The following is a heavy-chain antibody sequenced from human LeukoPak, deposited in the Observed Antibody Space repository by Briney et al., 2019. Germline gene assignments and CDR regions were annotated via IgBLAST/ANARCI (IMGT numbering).Heavy chain of an antibody. CDR1: GFTFSSYG. J-gene: IGHJ4*02. CDR2: ISGSGGST. Sequence: GGSLRLSCAASGFTFSSYGMSWVRQAPGKGLEWVSAISGSGGSTYYADSVKGRFTISRDNSKNTLYLQMNSLRAEDTAVYYCTRENGGYKGYEDYWGQGTLVTVSS. CDR3: TRENGGYKGYEDY. V-gene: IGHV3-23*01. D-gene: IGHD5-12*01.